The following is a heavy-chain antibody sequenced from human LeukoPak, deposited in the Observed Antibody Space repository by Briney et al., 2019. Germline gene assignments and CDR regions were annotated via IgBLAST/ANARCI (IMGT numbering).Heavy chain of an antibody. CDR1: GFTFSSYW. D-gene: IGHD5-18*01. CDR3: AKELDTAMVLFDY. CDR2: IKQDGSEK. J-gene: IGHJ4*02. V-gene: IGHV3-7*01. Sequence: PGGSLRLSCAASGFTFSSYWMSWVRQAPGKGLEWVANIKQDGSEKYYVDSVKGRFTISRDNAKNSLYLQMNSLRAEDTAVYYCAKELDTAMVLFDYWGQGTLVTVSS.